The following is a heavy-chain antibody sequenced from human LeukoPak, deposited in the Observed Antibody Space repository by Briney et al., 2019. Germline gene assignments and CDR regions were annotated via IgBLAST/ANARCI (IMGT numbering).Heavy chain of an antibody. J-gene: IGHJ4*02. Sequence: PGGSLRLSCAASGFTFSKYGINWVRQAPGKGLEWVAIIWYDGSNKYFAESVMGRFTISKDNSKNTVYLQMNSLRIEDTAVYHCARAGTGNALDYWGQGTQVTVSS. CDR3: ARAGTGNALDY. CDR2: IWYDGSNK. CDR1: GFTFSKYG. D-gene: IGHD1/OR15-1a*01. V-gene: IGHV3-33*01.